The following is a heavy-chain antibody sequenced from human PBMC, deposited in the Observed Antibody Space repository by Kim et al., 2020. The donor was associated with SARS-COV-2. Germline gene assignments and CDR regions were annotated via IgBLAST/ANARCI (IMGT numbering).Heavy chain of an antibody. CDR2: IFRGGNR. D-gene: IGHD6-6*01. CDR3: AGWTSSSWFDN. V-gene: IGHV3-53*01. CDR1: MFNVSGNS. J-gene: IGHJ4*02. Sequence: GGSLRLSCTASMFNVSGNSMGWVRQAPGKGLEWVSVIFRGGNRDYADSVRGRFIIYRDTSRLDLEMRSLRAEDTAIYYCAGWTSSSWFDNWGQGTLVTVSA.